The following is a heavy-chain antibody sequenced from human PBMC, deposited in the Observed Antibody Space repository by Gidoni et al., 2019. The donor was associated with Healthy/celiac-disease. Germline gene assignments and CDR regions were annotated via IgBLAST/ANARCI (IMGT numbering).Heavy chain of an antibody. J-gene: IGHJ4*02. CDR3: ARRGVYGSGSYGY. CDR2: IDPSDSYT. Sequence: GKGLEWMVRIDPSDSYTNYSPSFQGHVTISADKSISTAYLQWSSLKASDTAMYYCARRGVYGSGSYGYWGQGTLVTVSS. D-gene: IGHD3-10*01. V-gene: IGHV5-10-1*01.